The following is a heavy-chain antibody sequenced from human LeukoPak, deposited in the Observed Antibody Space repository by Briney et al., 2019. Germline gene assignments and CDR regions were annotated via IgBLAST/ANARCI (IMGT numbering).Heavy chain of an antibody. CDR3: ARVEDYDILTGFDY. J-gene: IGHJ4*02. Sequence: GGSLRLSCAASGFTFSNYWITWVRRAPGKGLEWVANIRRDGSETHYVDSVMGRFTISRDNAKNSLYLQMNSLRAEDTAVYYCARVEDYDILTGFDYWGQGILVTVSS. CDR2: IRRDGSET. CDR1: GFTFSNYW. D-gene: IGHD3-9*01. V-gene: IGHV3-7*01.